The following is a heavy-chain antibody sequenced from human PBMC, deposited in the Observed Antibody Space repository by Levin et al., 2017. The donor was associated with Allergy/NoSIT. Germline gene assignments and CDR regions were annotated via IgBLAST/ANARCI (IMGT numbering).Heavy chain of an antibody. V-gene: IGHV3-7*01. J-gene: IGHJ4*02. D-gene: IGHD1-26*01. CDR2: IKQDGSEK. CDR3: ARDSKGVVGATDY. CDR1: GFTFSSYW. Sequence: GESLKISCAASGFTFSSYWMSWVRQAPGKGLEWVANIKQDGSEKYYVDSVKGRFTISRDNAKNSLYLQMNSLRAEDTAVYYCARDSKGVVGATDYWGQGTLVTVSS.